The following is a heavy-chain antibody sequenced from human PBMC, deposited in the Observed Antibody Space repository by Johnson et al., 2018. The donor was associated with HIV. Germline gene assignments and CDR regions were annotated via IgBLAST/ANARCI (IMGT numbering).Heavy chain of an antibody. Sequence: EVQLVESGGGLVQPVGSLRLSCAASGFTFSNYWMHWVRQAPGNGLVWVSRVNSDGSSLSYADSVKGRFTISRDNAKNTLYLQMNSLRAEDTAAYYCARELSHDAFDIWGQGTMVTVSS. CDR1: GFTFSNYW. D-gene: IGHD3-3*02. CDR3: ARELSHDAFDI. CDR2: VNSDGSSL. J-gene: IGHJ3*02. V-gene: IGHV3-74*01.